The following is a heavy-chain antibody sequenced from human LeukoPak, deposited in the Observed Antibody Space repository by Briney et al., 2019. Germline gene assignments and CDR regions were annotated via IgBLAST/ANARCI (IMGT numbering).Heavy chain of an antibody. D-gene: IGHD2-8*02. CDR1: GASVSSGSXY. CDR3: ARGVLVGVTGHHFAY. V-gene: IGHV4-61*01. J-gene: IGHJ4*02. CDR2: VRSSGST. Sequence: SETXXLTCTVSGASVSSGSXYXSWIRQPPXXGXXXXXYVRSSGSTNYNPSXXXXVAXXVDTPKNQFTLKLSSVTAADTAVYYCARGVLVGVTGHHFAYWGQGTLVTVSS.